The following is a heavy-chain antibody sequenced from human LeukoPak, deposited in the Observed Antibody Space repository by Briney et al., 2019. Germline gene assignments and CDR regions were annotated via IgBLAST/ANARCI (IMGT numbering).Heavy chain of an antibody. D-gene: IGHD3-22*01. J-gene: IGHJ4*02. Sequence: MSGGSLRLSCAVFGFTFSSYSMNWVRQAPGKGLEWVSSISSSSSYIYYADSVKGRFTISRDNAKNSLYLQMNSLRAEDTAVYYCARDLYRIVVVPHYFDYWGQGTLVTVSS. V-gene: IGHV3-21*01. CDR1: GFTFSSYS. CDR3: ARDLYRIVVVPHYFDY. CDR2: ISSSSSYI.